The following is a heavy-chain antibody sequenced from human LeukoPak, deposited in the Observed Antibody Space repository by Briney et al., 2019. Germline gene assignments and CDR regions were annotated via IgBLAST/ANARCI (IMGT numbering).Heavy chain of an antibody. V-gene: IGHV3-30*04. D-gene: IGHD1-1*01. J-gene: IGHJ4*02. CDR3: ARVGGTGTTFIHFDY. CDR1: AFTFSSYA. CDR2: ISYDGSNK. Sequence: GGSLRLSCAASAFTFSSYAMHWVRQAPGKGLEWVAVISYDGSNKYYADSVKGRFTIFRDNSKNTLYLQMNSLRAEDTAVYYCARVGGTGTTFIHFDYWGQGTLVTVSS.